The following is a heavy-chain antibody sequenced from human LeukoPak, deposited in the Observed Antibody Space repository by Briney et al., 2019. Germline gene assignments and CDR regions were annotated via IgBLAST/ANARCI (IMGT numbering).Heavy chain of an antibody. V-gene: IGHV3-21*01. CDR2: ISTTSTCV. J-gene: IGHJ4*02. D-gene: IGHD1-7*01. CDR3: ARDTYNWNYGYDY. Sequence: GGSLRLSCAASGFPFRSYSMNWVRQAPGKGLEWVSSISTTSTCVYYVDSVKGRFTISRDNAKNSLYLQMNSLRAEGTAVYYCARDTYNWNYGYDYWGQGTLVTVSS. CDR1: GFPFRSYS.